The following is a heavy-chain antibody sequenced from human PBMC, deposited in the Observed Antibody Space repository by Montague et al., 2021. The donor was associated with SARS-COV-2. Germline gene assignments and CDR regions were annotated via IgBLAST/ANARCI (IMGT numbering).Heavy chain of an antibody. CDR3: AKVAGSHGTFDI. CDR1: GYSISTGYY. V-gene: IGHV4-38-2*02. J-gene: IGHJ3*02. D-gene: IGHD6-19*01. Sequence: SETLSLTCTVSGYSISTGYYWGWIRQPPGKGLEWIGTIYHSGSTYFNPSLKSRVTISVVTSKNQFSLNLSSVTAADTAVYYCAKVAGSHGTFDIWGRGTMVTVSS. CDR2: IYHSGST.